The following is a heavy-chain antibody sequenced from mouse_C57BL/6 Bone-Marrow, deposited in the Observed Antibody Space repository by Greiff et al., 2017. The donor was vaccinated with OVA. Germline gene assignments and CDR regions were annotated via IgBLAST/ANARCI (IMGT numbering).Heavy chain of an antibody. V-gene: IGHV1-64*01. CDR1: GYTFTSYW. D-gene: IGHD2-2*01. CDR3: ARPYAYDRDDYAMDY. Sequence: QVQLQQPGAELVKPGASVKLSCKASGYTFTSYWMHWVKQRPGQGLEWIGMIHPNSGSTNYNEKFKSKATLTVDKSSSTAYMQLSSLTSEDSAVYYCARPYAYDRDDYAMDYWGQGTSVTVSS. CDR2: IHPNSGST. J-gene: IGHJ4*01.